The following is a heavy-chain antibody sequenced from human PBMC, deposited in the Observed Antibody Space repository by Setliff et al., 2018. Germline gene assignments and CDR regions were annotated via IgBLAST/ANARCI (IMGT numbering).Heavy chain of an antibody. CDR2: INRRGST. CDR3: ARDLGARYCSGGSCSHYYYYYYMDV. V-gene: IGHV4-4*02. D-gene: IGHD2-15*01. CDR1: GGSISTTNW. Sequence: SETLSLTCAVSGGSISTTNWWNWVRQPPGKGLEWIGHINRRGSTNFSPSLKSRVTISLDTSKNQFSLNLTSVTAADTAVYYCARDLGARYCSGGSCSHYYYYYYMDVWGKGTTVTVSS. J-gene: IGHJ6*03.